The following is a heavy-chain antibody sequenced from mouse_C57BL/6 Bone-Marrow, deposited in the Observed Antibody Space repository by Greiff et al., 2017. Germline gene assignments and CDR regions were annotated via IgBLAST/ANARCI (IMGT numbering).Heavy chain of an antibody. D-gene: IGHD1-1*01. CDR3: ARQVLRGGYCDV. V-gene: IGHV1-72*01. CDR1: GYTFTSYW. J-gene: IGHJ1*03. Sequence: QVQLQQPGAELVKPGASVKLSCKASGYTFTSYWMHWVKQRPGRGLEWIGRIDPTSGGTTYNEKFQSKAPLTVDKPSSTAYMHLSSLTSEDSAVYECARQVLRGGYCDVWGTGTTVTVSA. CDR2: IDPTSGGT.